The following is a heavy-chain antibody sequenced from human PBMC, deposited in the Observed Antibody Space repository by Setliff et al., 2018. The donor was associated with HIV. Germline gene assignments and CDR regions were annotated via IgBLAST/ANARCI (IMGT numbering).Heavy chain of an antibody. Sequence: PQASVKVSCKSSGYTFTDYLMHWVRQAPGQGLEWMGWISPDNANTRISQKFRGSVTMTRDRSINTAYMEFTGLTSDDTAVYYCARQLSNSLDHWGQGTPVTVSS. CDR2: ISPDNANT. CDR1: GYTFTDYL. D-gene: IGHD1-1*01. CDR3: ARQLSNSLDH. J-gene: IGHJ4*02. V-gene: IGHV1-2*02.